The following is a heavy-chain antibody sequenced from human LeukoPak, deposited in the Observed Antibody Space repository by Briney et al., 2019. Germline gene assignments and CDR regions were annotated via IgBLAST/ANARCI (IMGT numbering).Heavy chain of an antibody. CDR1: GGSISTYY. J-gene: IGHJ4*02. CDR3: ATNLGGSFSPVLDY. CDR2: IYYSGST. D-gene: IGHD1-26*01. Sequence: SENLSLTCTVSGGSISTYYWSWIRQPPGKGLEWIGYIYYSGSTNYNPSLRSRVTISVDTSKNQFSLNLRSVTAADTAVYYCATNLGGSFSPVLDYWSQGTLVTVSS. V-gene: IGHV4-59*01.